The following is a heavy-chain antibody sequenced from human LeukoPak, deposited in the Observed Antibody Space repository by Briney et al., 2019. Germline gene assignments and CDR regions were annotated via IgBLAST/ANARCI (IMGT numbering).Heavy chain of an antibody. CDR2: INHSGST. D-gene: IGHD6-19*01. CDR3: ARRREYSSGWLHRVPSYYFDY. Sequence: SETLSLTCAVYGGSFSGYYWSWIRQPPGKGLEWIGEINHSGSTNYNPSLKSRVTISVDTSKNQFSLKLSSVTAADTAVYYCARRREYSSGWLHRVPSYYFDYWGQGTLVTVSS. J-gene: IGHJ4*02. CDR1: GGSFSGYY. V-gene: IGHV4-34*01.